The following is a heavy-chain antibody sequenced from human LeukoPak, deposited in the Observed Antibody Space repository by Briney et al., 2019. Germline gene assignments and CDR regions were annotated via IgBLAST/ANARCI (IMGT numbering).Heavy chain of an antibody. V-gene: IGHV1-2*02. CDR3: ARGFFDTANRPYYFDY. D-gene: IGHD1-14*01. Sequence: ASVKVSCKASGYTFTGYYMHWVRQAPGQGLEWMGLINPNSGGTNYAQKFQGRVTMTRDTSISTAYMELSRLRSDDTAVYYCARGFFDTANRPYYFDYWGQGTLVTVSS. J-gene: IGHJ4*02. CDR1: GYTFTGYY. CDR2: INPNSGGT.